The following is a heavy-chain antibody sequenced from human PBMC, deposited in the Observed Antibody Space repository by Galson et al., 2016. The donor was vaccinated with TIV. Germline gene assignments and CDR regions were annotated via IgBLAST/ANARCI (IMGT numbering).Heavy chain of an antibody. CDR1: GFTFSRFA. Sequence: SLRLSCAASGFTFSRFAMSWVRQAPGKGLEWVSTITDSGGNTYYADSVKGRFTISRDNSKNTLYLQMNSLRAEDTAVYYCAKDANIVVVVAAYYFEYWGQGTLVTFSS. CDR3: AKDANIVVVVAAYYFEY. CDR2: ITDSGGNT. D-gene: IGHD2-15*01. V-gene: IGHV3-23*01. J-gene: IGHJ4*02.